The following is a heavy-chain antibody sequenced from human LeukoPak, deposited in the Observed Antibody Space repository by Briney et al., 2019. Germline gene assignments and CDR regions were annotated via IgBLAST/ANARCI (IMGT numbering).Heavy chain of an antibody. J-gene: IGHJ4*02. CDR1: GFTFSSYS. CDR3: ARDVAGSGSH. CDR2: ISSSSSYI. V-gene: IGHV3-21*01. Sequence: GGSLRLSCAASGFTFSSYSMNWVRRAPGKGLEWVSSISSSSSYIYYADSVKGRFTIPRDNAKNPLYLQMNSLRAEDSAVYYCARDVAGSGSHWGQGTLVSVSS. D-gene: IGHD3-10*01.